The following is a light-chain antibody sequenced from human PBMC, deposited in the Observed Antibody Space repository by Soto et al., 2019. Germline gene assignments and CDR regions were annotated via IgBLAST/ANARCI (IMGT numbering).Light chain of an antibody. CDR3: QKYDSAPWT. CDR2: AAS. CDR1: QDISNY. V-gene: IGKV1-27*01. Sequence: DIQMTQSPSSLSASVRDRVTITCRASQDISNYLAWYQQKPGKVPKLLIYAASTLQSGVPSRFSGSGSGTDFTLTISSLQPEDVATYSCQKYDSAPWTFGQGTKVEIK. J-gene: IGKJ1*01.